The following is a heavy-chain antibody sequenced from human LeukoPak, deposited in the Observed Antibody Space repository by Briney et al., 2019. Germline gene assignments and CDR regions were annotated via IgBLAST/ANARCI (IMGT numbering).Heavy chain of an antibody. J-gene: IGHJ4*02. V-gene: IGHV3-23*05. CDR1: GLTIRNYG. CDR3: AKDPLGGDETDY. D-gene: IGHD3-16*01. Sequence: GRTLRLSCAAAGLTIRNYGMTWVRQAPGRGLQWVSSINNSGTRTFYEDSVRGRFTISRDDSKNTIYLQMNSLRAEDTAIYYCAKDPLGGDETDYWGQGVLVTVSS. CDR2: INNSGTRT.